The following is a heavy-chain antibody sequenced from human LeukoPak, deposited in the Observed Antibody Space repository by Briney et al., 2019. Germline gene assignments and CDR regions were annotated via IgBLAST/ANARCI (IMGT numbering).Heavy chain of an antibody. V-gene: IGHV3-66*01. CDR2: IYSGGST. J-gene: IGHJ5*02. D-gene: IGHD2-15*01. Sequence: PGGSLRLSCAASGFTVSSNYMSWVRQAPGKGLEGVSVIYSGGSTYYADSGKGRFTISRDNAKNSLYLQMHSLRAEDTAVYYCARGKDIVVVVAATEKLRPPFGYWFDPWGQGTLVTVSS. CDR3: ARGKDIVVVVAATEKLRPPFGYWFDP. CDR1: GFTVSSNY.